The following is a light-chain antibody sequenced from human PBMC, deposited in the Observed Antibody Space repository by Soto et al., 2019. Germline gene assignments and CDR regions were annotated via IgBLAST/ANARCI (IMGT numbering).Light chain of an antibody. J-gene: IGKJ1*01. CDR1: QSISSW. Sequence: DIQMTQSPSTLSASVGDRVTITCRASQSISSWLAWYQQKPGEAPKLLIYVTSNLQSGVPPRFSGSGSGTDFTLSINGLQPEDFATYYCQQTYSSPRTFGQGTKVEI. CDR2: VTS. V-gene: IGKV1-5*01. CDR3: QQTYSSPRT.